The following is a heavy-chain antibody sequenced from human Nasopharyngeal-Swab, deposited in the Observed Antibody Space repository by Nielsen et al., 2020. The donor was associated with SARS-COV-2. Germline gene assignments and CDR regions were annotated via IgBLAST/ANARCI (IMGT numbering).Heavy chain of an antibody. CDR3: ARDNGYCSGDACYLGGWLDP. CDR1: GFTFSSYG. J-gene: IGHJ5*02. CDR2: MSNDGNYK. V-gene: IGHV3-30*03. Sequence: GGSLRLSCAASGFTFSSYGMNWVRQAPGKGLEWVAVMSNDGNYKFYADSVKGRFTISRDNSKNTLYPQMNSLRAEDTAVYYCARDNGYCSGDACYLGGWLDPWGQGTLVTVSS. D-gene: IGHD2-15*01.